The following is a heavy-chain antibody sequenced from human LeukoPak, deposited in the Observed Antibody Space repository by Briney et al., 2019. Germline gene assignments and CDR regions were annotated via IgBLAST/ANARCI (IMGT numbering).Heavy chain of an antibody. J-gene: IGHJ1*01. D-gene: IGHD6-13*01. CDR3: ASMYSSL. V-gene: IGHV3-53*04. Sequence: GGSLRLSCAASGFAVSGNFNWVRQAPGKGLEWVSVIYSGGSTYYADSVKGRFTISRHNSKNTLYLQMNSLRAEDTAVYYCASMYSSLWGQGTLVTVSS. CDR2: IYSGGST. CDR1: GFAVSGNF.